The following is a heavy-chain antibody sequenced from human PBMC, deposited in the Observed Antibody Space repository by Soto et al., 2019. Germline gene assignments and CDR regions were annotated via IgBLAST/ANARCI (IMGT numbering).Heavy chain of an antibody. J-gene: IGHJ4*02. CDR1: GFTFDDYA. Sequence: GGSLRLSCAASGFTFDDYAMHWVRQAPGKGLEWVSGISWNSGSIGYADSVKGRFTISRDNAKNSLYLQMNSLRAEDTALYYCAKDITSRMYYFDYWGQGTLVTVSS. CDR2: ISWNSGSI. CDR3: AKDITSRMYYFDY. V-gene: IGHV3-9*01.